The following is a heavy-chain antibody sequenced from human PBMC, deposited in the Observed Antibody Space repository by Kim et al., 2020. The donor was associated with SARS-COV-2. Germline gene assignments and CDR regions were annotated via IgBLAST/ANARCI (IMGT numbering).Heavy chain of an antibody. Sequence: GAQSCPRKFQGRVTMTRDTSTSTVHMALSSLRSEDTAMYYCARGRPMDVWGKGTTVTVSS. V-gene: IGHV1-46*01. J-gene: IGHJ6*03. CDR2: GAQ. CDR3: ARGRPMDV.